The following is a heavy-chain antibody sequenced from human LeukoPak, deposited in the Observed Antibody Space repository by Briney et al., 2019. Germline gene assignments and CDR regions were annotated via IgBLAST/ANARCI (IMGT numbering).Heavy chain of an antibody. CDR1: GFTFSTYA. CDR3: AKDEDYHDSGSYYDALDI. Sequence: PGGSLRLSCAASGFTFSTYAMTWVRQAPGKGPEWVSVISGSGSSIHYAGSVKGRFTISRDNSKNTLYLQMNTLRAEDTAVYYCAKDEDYHDSGSYYDALDIWGQGTMVTVSS. J-gene: IGHJ3*02. D-gene: IGHD3-10*01. CDR2: ISGSGSSI. V-gene: IGHV3-23*01.